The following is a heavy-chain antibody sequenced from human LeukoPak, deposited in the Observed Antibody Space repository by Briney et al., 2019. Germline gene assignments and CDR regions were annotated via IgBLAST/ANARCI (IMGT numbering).Heavy chain of an antibody. D-gene: IGHD5-24*01. Sequence: SGGSLRLSCAVSGFTFSSYAMHWVRQAPGKGLEWVAVISYDGSNKYYADSVKGRFTISRDNSKNTLYLQMNGLRAEDTAVYYCARDGLDSKDGYKGLDYWGQGTLVTVSS. J-gene: IGHJ4*02. V-gene: IGHV3-30*04. CDR1: GFTFSSYA. CDR2: ISYDGSNK. CDR3: ARDGLDSKDGYKGLDY.